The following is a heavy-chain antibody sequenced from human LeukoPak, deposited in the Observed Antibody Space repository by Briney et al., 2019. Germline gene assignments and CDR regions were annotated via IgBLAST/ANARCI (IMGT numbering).Heavy chain of an antibody. CDR1: GFTFSSYG. CDR2: ISYDGSNK. Sequence: GGSLRLSCAASGFTFSSYGMHWVRQAPGKGLEWVAVISYDGSNKYYADSVKGRFTVSRDNSKNTLYLQMNSLRAEDTAVYYCARQLGGSGSYWGQGTLVTVSS. CDR3: ARQLGGSGSY. J-gene: IGHJ4*02. D-gene: IGHD3-10*01. V-gene: IGHV3-30*03.